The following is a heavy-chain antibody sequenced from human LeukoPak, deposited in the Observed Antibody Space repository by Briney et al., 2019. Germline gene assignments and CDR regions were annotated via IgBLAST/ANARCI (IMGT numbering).Heavy chain of an antibody. J-gene: IGHJ4*02. CDR3: ATAEYYDFWSGYFYFDY. CDR2: FDPEDGET. D-gene: IGHD3-3*01. V-gene: IGHV1-24*01. CDR1: GYTLTELS. Sequence: ASVKVSCKVSGYTLTELSMHWVRQAPGKGLECMGGFDPEDGETIYAQKFQGRVTMTEDTSTDTAYMELSSLRSEDTAVYYCATAEYYDFWSGYFYFDYWGQGTLVTVSS.